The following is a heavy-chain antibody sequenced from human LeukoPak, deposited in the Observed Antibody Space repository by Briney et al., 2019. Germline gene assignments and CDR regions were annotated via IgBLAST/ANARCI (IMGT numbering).Heavy chain of an antibody. CDR3: ARVKITMVRGVIITGYYYGMDV. Sequence: PSETLSLTCAVYGGSFSGYYWSWIRQPPGKGLEWIGEINHSGSTNYNPSLKSRVTISVDTSKNQFSLKLSSVTAADTAVYYCARVKITMVRGVIITGYYYGMDVWGKGTTVTVSS. J-gene: IGHJ6*04. V-gene: IGHV4-34*01. CDR2: INHSGST. CDR1: GGSFSGYY. D-gene: IGHD3-10*01.